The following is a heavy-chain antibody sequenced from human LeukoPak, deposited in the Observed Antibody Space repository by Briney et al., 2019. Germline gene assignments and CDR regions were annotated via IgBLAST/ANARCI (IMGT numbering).Heavy chain of an antibody. J-gene: IGHJ4*02. CDR1: GFTVSSNY. CDR2: IYSGGST. D-gene: IGHD4-17*01. CDR3: ARGALYRYYFDY. V-gene: IGHV3-53*01. Sequence: GGSLRLSCAASGFTVSSNYMSWVRQAPGKGPEWVSVIYSGGSTYYADSVKGRFTISRDNSKNTLYLQMNSLRAEDTAVYYCARGALYRYYFDYWGQGTLVTVSS.